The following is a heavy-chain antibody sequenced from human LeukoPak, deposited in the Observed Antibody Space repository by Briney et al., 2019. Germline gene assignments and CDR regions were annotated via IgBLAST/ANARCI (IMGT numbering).Heavy chain of an antibody. CDR2: ITSSGDGT. Sequence: GGSLRLSCAASGFTFSIYAMSCVRQAPGKGLQWVSSITSSGDGTYYADSVKGRFTISRDNSENMLYLQMNSLRVEDTAVYFCAKDRPNYYGSNGHYYRRDGDYWGQGTLVTVSS. CDR3: AKDRPNYYGSNGHYYRRDGDY. V-gene: IGHV3-23*01. J-gene: IGHJ4*02. D-gene: IGHD3-22*01. CDR1: GFTFSIYA.